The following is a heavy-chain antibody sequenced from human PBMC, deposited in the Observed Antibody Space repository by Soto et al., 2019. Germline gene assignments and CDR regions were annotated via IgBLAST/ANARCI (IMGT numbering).Heavy chain of an antibody. CDR1: GFTFSSYA. Sequence: QPGGSLRLSCAASGFTFSSYAMHWVRQAPGKGLEWVAVISYDGSNKYYADSVKGRFTISRDNSKNTLYLQMNSLRAEDTAVYYCARERAVAGYYYYGMDVWGQGTTVTVSS. V-gene: IGHV3-30-3*01. J-gene: IGHJ6*02. CDR2: ISYDGSNK. D-gene: IGHD6-19*01. CDR3: ARERAVAGYYYYGMDV.